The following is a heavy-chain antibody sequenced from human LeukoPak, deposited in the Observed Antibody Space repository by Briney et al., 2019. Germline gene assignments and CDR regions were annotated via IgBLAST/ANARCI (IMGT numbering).Heavy chain of an antibody. CDR1: GYSISSGYF. Sequence: SETLSLTCTVSGYSISSGYFWGWIRQPPGKGLECIGTIYHSGSTYYNPSLKSRVTISVDKSKNQFSLKLSSVTAADTAVYYCARGVGYCSGGSCPYAFDIWGQGTMVTVSS. CDR3: ARGVGYCSGGSCPYAFDI. D-gene: IGHD2-15*01. CDR2: IYHSGST. J-gene: IGHJ3*02. V-gene: IGHV4-38-2*02.